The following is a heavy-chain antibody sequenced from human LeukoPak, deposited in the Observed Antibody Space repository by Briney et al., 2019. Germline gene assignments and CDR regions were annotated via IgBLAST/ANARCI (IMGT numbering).Heavy chain of an antibody. CDR1: GYTFTSYD. CDR3: ERAGEYCGRISCPYSFDY. CDR2: MNPNRGNT. J-gene: IGHJ4*02. Sequence: LEASVKLSCKASGYTFTSYDINWVRQATGQGLEWMGWMNPNRGNTGYAQRFQGRVTITRNTSISTAYLELSSLRSEDTAVYYCERAGEYCGRISCPYSFDYWGQGSLVAVSS. V-gene: IGHV1-8*01. D-gene: IGHD2-15*01.